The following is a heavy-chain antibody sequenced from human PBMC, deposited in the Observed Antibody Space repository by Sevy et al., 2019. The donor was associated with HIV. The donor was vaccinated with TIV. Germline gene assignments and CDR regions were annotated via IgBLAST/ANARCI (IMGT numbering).Heavy chain of an antibody. Sequence: GGSLRLSCAASGFTFSSYVMSWVRQAPGKGLEWVSAISGSGGSTYYADSVKGRFTISRDNSKNTLYLQMNSLRAEDTAVYYCAKEGKSGGSGFTDYWGQGTLVTVSS. CDR2: ISGSGGST. CDR3: AKEGKSGGSGFTDY. CDR1: GFTFSSYV. J-gene: IGHJ4*02. D-gene: IGHD3-10*01. V-gene: IGHV3-23*01.